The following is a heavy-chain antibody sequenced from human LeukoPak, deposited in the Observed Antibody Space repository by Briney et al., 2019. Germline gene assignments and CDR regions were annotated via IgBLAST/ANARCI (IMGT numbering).Heavy chain of an antibody. CDR3: TTAAGTAMPDY. CDR1: GFTFSNAW. J-gene: IGHJ4*02. CDR2: IKSKTDGGTT. V-gene: IGHV3-15*01. D-gene: IGHD5-18*01. Sequence: GGSLRLSCAASGFTFSNAWLSWVRQAPGKGLEWVGRIKSKTDGGTTDYAAPVKGRFTISRDDSKHTLYLQMDSLKTEDTAVYYCTTAAGTAMPDYWGQGTLVIVSS.